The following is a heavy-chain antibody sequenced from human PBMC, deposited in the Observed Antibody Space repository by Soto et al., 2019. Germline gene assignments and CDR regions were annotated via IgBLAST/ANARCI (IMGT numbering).Heavy chain of an antibody. Sequence: QVQLVESGGGVVQPGRSLRLSCAASGFTFSSYAMHWVRQAPGKGLEWVAVISYDGSNKYYADSVKGRFTISRDNSKNSLYLQMNSLRAEDTAVYYCARDFGMIVVVIAYYFDYWGQGTLVTVSS. V-gene: IGHV3-30-3*01. CDR1: GFTFSSYA. D-gene: IGHD3-22*01. CDR2: ISYDGSNK. J-gene: IGHJ4*02. CDR3: ARDFGMIVVVIAYYFDY.